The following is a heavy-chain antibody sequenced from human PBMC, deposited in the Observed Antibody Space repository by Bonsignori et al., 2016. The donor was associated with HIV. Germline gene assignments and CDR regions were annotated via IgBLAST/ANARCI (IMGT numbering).Heavy chain of an antibody. J-gene: IGHJ4*02. V-gene: IGHV3-11*01. D-gene: IGHD7-27*01. Sequence: VRQMPGKGLEWVSYIRSSGSTIYYADSVKGRFTISRDNAKNSLYLQMNSLRAEDTAVYYCARATWGSVGYFDYWGQGTLVTVSS. CDR3: ARATWGSVGYFDY. CDR2: IRSSGSTI.